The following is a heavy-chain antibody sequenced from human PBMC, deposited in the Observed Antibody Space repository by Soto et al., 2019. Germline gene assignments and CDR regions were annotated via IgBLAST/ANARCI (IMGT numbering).Heavy chain of an antibody. Sequence: QVQLQESGPGLVKPSQTLSLTCTVSGGSISSGGYYWSWIRQHPGKGLEWIGYIYYSGSTYYNPSLQSRVTRSVDTSKNQFSLKLSSVTAADTAVYYCARGRTSSPTPGDYWGQGTLVTVSS. CDR1: GGSISSGGYY. V-gene: IGHV4-31*03. D-gene: IGHD2-2*01. CDR3: ARGRTSSPTPGDY. J-gene: IGHJ4*02. CDR2: IYYSGST.